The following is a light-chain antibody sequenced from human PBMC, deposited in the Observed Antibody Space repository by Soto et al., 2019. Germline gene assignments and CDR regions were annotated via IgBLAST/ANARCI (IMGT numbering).Light chain of an antibody. J-gene: IGLJ1*01. CDR2: TNS. V-gene: IGLV1-47*01. CDR3: AAWDDSLSTYV. Sequence: QSVLTQPPSASGTPGQRVTISCSGSTSNIGRNSVYWCRQFPGAAPKVLVYTNSQRPSGVPDRFSGSKSGTSASLAISGLRSEDEADYYCAAWDDSLSTYVFGTGTKLTVL. CDR1: TSNIGRNS.